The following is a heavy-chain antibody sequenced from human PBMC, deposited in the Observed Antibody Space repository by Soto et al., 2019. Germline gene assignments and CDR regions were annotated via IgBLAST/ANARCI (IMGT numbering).Heavy chain of an antibody. CDR3: ARSVVVVAANSFDT. D-gene: IGHD2-15*01. CDR2: INPNSGGT. Sequence: ASAQVFFNASASTSTGSYMHWVRQAPGQGLERIGWINPNSGGTNYAQKFQGWVTMTRDTSISTAYMELSRLRSDDTAVYYCARSVVVVAANSFDTWAQGTMVTVSS. CDR1: ASTSTGSY. V-gene: IGHV1-2*04. J-gene: IGHJ3*02.